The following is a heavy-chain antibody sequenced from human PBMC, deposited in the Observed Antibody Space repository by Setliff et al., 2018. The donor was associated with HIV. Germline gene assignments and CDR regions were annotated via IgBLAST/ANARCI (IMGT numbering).Heavy chain of an antibody. CDR1: GGSISSGDYY. Sequence: PSETLSLTCTVSGGSISSGDYYWSWIRQHPGKGLEWIGSIYYSGSTHYNPSLKSRVTMSVDTSKNQFSLKVNSVTAADTAVYYCAREQWLRYFDDWGQGALVTVSS. CDR2: IYYSGST. CDR3: AREQWLRYFDD. J-gene: IGHJ4*02. V-gene: IGHV4-39*02. D-gene: IGHD5-12*01.